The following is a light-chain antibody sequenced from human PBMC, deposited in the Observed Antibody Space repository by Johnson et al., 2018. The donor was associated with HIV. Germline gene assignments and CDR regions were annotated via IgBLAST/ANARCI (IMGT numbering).Light chain of an antibody. CDR3: GTWDSSLRTAF. V-gene: IGLV1-51*01. J-gene: IGLJ1*01. CDR1: SSHVGSRF. Sequence: QSVSTQPPSVSAAPGQPITIPCAGSSSHVGSRFLAWYRPVPGPAPKLLIYDNNKRASGSPARFSASQSGPQATLGITGLQTGDEADYYFGTWDSSLRTAFFGTGTKVTVL. CDR2: DNN.